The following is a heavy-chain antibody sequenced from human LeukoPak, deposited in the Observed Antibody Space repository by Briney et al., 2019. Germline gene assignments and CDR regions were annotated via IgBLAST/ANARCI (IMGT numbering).Heavy chain of an antibody. D-gene: IGHD2-8*01. V-gene: IGHV3-74*01. CDR1: GFTFSNYW. Sequence: GGSLRLSCAASGFTFSNYWMHWVRQAPGKGLVWVSRIKSDGSSTSYADSVKGRFTISRDNAKNTVYLQMNSLRAEDTAVYYCARGALHMYYLDNWGQGTLVTVSS. CDR2: IKSDGSST. J-gene: IGHJ4*02. CDR3: ARGALHMYYLDN.